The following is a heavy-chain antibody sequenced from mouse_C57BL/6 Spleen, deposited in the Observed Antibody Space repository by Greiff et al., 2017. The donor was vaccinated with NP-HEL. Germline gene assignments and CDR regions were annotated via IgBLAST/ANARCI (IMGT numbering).Heavy chain of an antibody. D-gene: IGHD2-5*01. CDR3: ARDDSNPDY. CDR2: ISSGGSYT. Sequence: EVKVVESGGDLVKPGGSLKLSCAASGFTFSSYGMSWVRQTPDKRLEWVATISSGGSYTYYPDSVKGRFTISRDNAKNTLYLQMSSLKSEDTAMYYCARDDSNPDYWGKGTTLTVSS. CDR1: GFTFSSYG. J-gene: IGHJ2*01. V-gene: IGHV5-6*01.